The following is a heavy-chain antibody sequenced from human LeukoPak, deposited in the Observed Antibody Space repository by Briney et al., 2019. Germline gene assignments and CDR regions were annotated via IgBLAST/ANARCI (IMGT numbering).Heavy chain of an antibody. CDR3: ARIRASDSSGYEFDY. CDR2: MSYDGSNK. V-gene: IGHV3-30-3*01. Sequence: GGSLRLSCAASGFTFSSYAMHWVRQAPGKGLEWVAVMSYDGSNKYYADSVKGRFTISRDNSKNTLYLQMNSLRAEDTAVYYCARIRASDSSGYEFDYWGQGTLVTVSS. CDR1: GFTFSSYA. D-gene: IGHD3-22*01. J-gene: IGHJ4*02.